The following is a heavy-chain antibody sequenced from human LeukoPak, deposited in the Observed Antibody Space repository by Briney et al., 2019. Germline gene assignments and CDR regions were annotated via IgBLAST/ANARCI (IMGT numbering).Heavy chain of an antibody. D-gene: IGHD3-16*02. Sequence: GGSLRLSCAASGFTSSDYYMSWIRQAPGKGLEWVSYISSSGSTIYYADSVKGRFTISRDNAKNSLYLQMNSLRAEDTAVYYCARRLLSDAFDIWGQGTMVTVSS. V-gene: IGHV3-11*01. J-gene: IGHJ3*02. CDR3: ARRLLSDAFDI. CDR1: GFTSSDYY. CDR2: ISSSGSTI.